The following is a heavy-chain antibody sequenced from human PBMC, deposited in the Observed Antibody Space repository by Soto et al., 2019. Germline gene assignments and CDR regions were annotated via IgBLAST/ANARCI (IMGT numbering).Heavy chain of an antibody. CDR2: ISGGGSTA. CDR1: GFTFTSYV. J-gene: IGHJ4*02. CDR3: AKDSNKYSSSLRGRYFGY. V-gene: IGHV3-23*01. D-gene: IGHD3-22*01. Sequence: GGSLRLSCAASGFTFTSYVMSWVRQAPGKGLEWVAGISGGGSTAFYADSVKGRFTISRDNAKNTVVLQMDSLRAEDTAIYYCAKDSNKYSSSLRGRYFGYWGQGTLVTVSS.